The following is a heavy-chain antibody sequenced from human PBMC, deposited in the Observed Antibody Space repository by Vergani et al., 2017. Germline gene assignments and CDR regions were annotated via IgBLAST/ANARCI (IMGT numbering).Heavy chain of an antibody. CDR2: IYYSGST. CDR1: GGSISSYY. Sequence: QVQLQESGPGLVKPSETLSLTCTVSGGSISSYYWSWIRQPPGKGLEWIGYIYYSGSTNYNPSLKSRVTISVDTSKNQFSLKLSSVTAADTAVYYCAGSRCWYRATYFDYWGQGTLVTVSS. CDR3: AGSRCWYRATYFDY. V-gene: IGHV4-59*01. J-gene: IGHJ4*02. D-gene: IGHD6-19*01.